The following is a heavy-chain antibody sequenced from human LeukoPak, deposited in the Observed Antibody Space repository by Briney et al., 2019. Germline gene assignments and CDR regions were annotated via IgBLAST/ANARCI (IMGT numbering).Heavy chain of an antibody. Sequence: PGGSLRLSCAASGFNFKNYAMHWVRQAPATGLEWVAVISSDGGSEYYAPSVKGRFTISRDTFKNTLFLDMNSLRGDDTALYYCARAYTGTGWGHFDYWGQGTLVTVSS. CDR1: GFNFKNYA. CDR2: ISSDGGSE. D-gene: IGHD3-9*01. J-gene: IGHJ4*02. CDR3: ARAYTGTGWGHFDY. V-gene: IGHV3-30-3*01.